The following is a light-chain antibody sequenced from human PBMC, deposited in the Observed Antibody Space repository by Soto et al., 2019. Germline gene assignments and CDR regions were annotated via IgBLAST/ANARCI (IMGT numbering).Light chain of an antibody. CDR1: SSNIGSNS. V-gene: IGLV1-44*01. CDR2: SNN. J-gene: IGLJ1*01. Sequence: VLTQPPSASGTPGQRVTISCSGTSSNIGSNSVNWYQHLPGTAPTLLIFSNNQRPSGVPARFSGPKSGTSASLAISGLQSGDEGDYYCAAWDDSLNGFYVFGTGTKVTVL. CDR3: AAWDDSLNGFYV.